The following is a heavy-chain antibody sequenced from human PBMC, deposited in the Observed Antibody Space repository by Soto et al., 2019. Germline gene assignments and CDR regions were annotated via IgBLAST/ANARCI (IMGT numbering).Heavy chain of an antibody. J-gene: IGHJ5*02. CDR3: ARGAYSSSWYGHNWFDP. CDR1: GVIFSGHW. CDR2: IKQDGSEK. D-gene: IGHD6-13*01. Sequence: GGSLRLSCAGSGVIFSGHWMSWVRQAPGKGLEWVANIKQDGSEKYYVDSVKGRFTISRDNAKNSLHLQMNSLRAEDTAVYYCARGAYSSSWYGHNWFDPWGQGTLVTVSS. V-gene: IGHV3-7*01.